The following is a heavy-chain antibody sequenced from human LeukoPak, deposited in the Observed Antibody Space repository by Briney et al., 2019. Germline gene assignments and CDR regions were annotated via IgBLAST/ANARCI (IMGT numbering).Heavy chain of an antibody. Sequence: PSETLSLTRTVSGGFISSSSYFWDWIRQPPGKGLVWFGRIYYSGSTYYNPSLKSRVTISVDTSKNQFSLKLSSVTAADTAVYYCARQDEFSGWYNYFDYWGQGTLVTVSS. CDR3: ARQDEFSGWYNYFDY. J-gene: IGHJ4*02. V-gene: IGHV4-39*01. CDR1: GGFISSSSYF. CDR2: IYYSGST. D-gene: IGHD6-19*01.